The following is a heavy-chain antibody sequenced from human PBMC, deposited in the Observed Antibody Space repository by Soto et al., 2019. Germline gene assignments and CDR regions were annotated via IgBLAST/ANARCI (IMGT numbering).Heavy chain of an antibody. V-gene: IGHV4-59*01. CDR2: IYYSGST. CDR3: ARDRGRAVAGGMDD. J-gene: IGHJ4*02. Sequence: PSETLSLTCTVSGGSISSYYWSWIRQPPGKGLEWIGYIYYSGSTNYNPSLKSRVTISVDTSKNQFSLKLSSVTAADTAVYYCARDRGRAVAGGMDDWGQGTMVTVSS. CDR1: GGSISSYY. D-gene: IGHD6-19*01.